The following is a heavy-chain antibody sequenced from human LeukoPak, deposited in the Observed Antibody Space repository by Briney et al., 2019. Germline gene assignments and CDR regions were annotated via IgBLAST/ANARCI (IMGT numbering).Heavy chain of an antibody. CDR1: GGSIGNNY. Sequence: SETLSLTCTVSGGSIGNNYWTWIRQPPGKGLEYIGYIYYTGATNYNPSLKSRVTISVDTSKSQYSLKLSSVTAADTAVYFCAKYGNSGWVIDNWGQGALVTVSS. J-gene: IGHJ4*02. CDR3: AKYGNSGWVIDN. D-gene: IGHD6-19*01. V-gene: IGHV4-59*08. CDR2: IYYTGAT.